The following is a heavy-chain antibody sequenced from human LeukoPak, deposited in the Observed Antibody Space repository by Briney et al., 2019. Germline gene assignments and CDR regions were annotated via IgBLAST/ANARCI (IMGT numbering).Heavy chain of an antibody. CDR2: INHSGST. CDR1: GGSFSGYY. D-gene: IGHD2-8*01. J-gene: IGHJ4*02. V-gene: IGHV4-34*01. CDR3: ARVPSMCTNGVCFNGPFDY. Sequence: SETLSLTCAVYGGSFSGYYWSWIRQPPGKELEWIGEINHSGSTNYNPSLKSRVTISVDTSKNQFSLKLSSVTAADTAVYYCARVPSMCTNGVCFNGPFDYWGQGTLVTVSS.